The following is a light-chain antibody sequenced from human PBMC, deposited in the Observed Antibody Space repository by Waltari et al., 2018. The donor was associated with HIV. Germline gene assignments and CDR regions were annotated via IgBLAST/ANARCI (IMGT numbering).Light chain of an antibody. J-gene: IGLJ2*01. CDR3: ASFADDNTVI. CDR2: DVD. Sequence: AVTQPASVSGLPGQSTTISCTGDDSDFGLYNSVSWYHQHSGKPPRLILYDVDSRASGVSDRCAGSMSGNTASLTISGLRAEDEGHYYCASFADDNTVIFGGGTEVTVL. CDR1: DSDFGLYNS. V-gene: IGLV2-14*03.